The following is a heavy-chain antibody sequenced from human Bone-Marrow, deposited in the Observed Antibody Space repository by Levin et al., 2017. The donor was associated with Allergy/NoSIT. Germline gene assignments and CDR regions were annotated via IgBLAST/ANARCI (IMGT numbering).Heavy chain of an antibody. Sequence: ESGPTLVKPTQTLTLTCTLSGFSLSTSGATMGWIRQPPGKALEWLALIYWDDEKRYSPSLRTRLTVTKDTSTNQVVLTMTNMEHVDTATYFCARVLRLGDFPDYGFDYWGQGTLVTVSS. D-gene: IGHD3-16*01. CDR2: IYWDDEK. J-gene: IGHJ4*02. V-gene: IGHV2-5*02. CDR1: GFSLSTSGAT. CDR3: ARVLRLGDFPDYGFDY.